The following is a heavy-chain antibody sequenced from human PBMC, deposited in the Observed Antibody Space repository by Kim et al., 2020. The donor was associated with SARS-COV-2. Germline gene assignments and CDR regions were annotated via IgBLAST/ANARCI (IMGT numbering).Heavy chain of an antibody. D-gene: IGHD4-17*01. CDR2: ISWNSGSI. J-gene: IGHJ4*02. CDR3: AKGGGGVTTGGYFDY. Sequence: GGSLRLSCAASGFTFDDYAMHWVRQAPGKGLEWVSGISWNSGSIGYADSVKGRFTISRDNAKNSLYLQMNSLRAEDTALYYCAKGGGGVTTGGYFDYWGQGTLVTVSS. V-gene: IGHV3-9*01. CDR1: GFTFDDYA.